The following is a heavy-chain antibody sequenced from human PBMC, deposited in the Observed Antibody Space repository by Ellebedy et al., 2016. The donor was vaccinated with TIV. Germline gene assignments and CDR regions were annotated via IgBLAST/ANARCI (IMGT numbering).Heavy chain of an antibody. J-gene: IGHJ4*02. V-gene: IGHV3-23*01. Sequence: GESLKISCAASGFTFSPYAMAWLRQAPGKGLYWVSGIVGSGTQKYADSVKGRFTISRDNSKRTVHLQMNSLRAEDTAVYFCAKERTPGDGYWVVDNWGQGTLVSVSS. CDR1: GFTFSPYA. D-gene: IGHD5-18*01. CDR2: IVGSGTQ. CDR3: AKERTPGDGYWVVDN.